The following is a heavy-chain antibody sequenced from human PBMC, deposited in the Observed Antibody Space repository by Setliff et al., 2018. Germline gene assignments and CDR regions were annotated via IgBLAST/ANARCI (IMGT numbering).Heavy chain of an antibody. J-gene: IGHJ4*02. CDR1: GYIFTSYG. CDR2: ISTYNGKT. CDR3: VRSSAPQIVLAADFDR. V-gene: IGHV1-18*01. D-gene: IGHD2-8*02. Sequence: ASVKVSCKASGYIFTSYGFSWVRQAPGQGLEWMGWISTYNGKTNYAQKFQGRVTMTTDTSTSTAYMELSSLRSDDTAVYYCVRSSAPQIVLAADFDRWGQGTLVTVSS.